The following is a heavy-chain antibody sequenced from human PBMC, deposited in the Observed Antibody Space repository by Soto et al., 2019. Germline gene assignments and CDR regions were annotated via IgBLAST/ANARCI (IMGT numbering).Heavy chain of an antibody. V-gene: IGHV1-3*01. CDR3: ARDLRCISTSCYAGVNWFDP. CDR2: INAGNGNT. Sequence: GASVKVSCKASGYTFTSYAMHWVRQAPGQRLEWMGWINAGNGNTKYSQKFQGRVTITRDTSVSTAYMELSSLRSEDTAVYYCARDLRCISTSCYAGVNWFDPWGQGTLVPVSS. J-gene: IGHJ5*02. D-gene: IGHD2-2*01. CDR1: GYTFTSYA.